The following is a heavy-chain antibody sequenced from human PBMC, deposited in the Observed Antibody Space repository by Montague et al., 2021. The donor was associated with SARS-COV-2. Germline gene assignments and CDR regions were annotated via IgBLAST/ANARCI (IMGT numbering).Heavy chain of an antibody. D-gene: IGHD3-9*01. Sequence: SLRLSCAASGFTFDDYATHWVRQAPGAGLEWVAGVDWSSGFFAYADSVRGRFTISRDNAKNSLYLQMSSLKVEDTALCYCAKAPWGSDWYYFDYWGQGTLVTVSS. J-gene: IGHJ4*02. CDR2: VDWSSGFF. CDR3: AKAPWGSDWYYFDY. V-gene: IGHV3-9*01. CDR1: GFTFDDYA.